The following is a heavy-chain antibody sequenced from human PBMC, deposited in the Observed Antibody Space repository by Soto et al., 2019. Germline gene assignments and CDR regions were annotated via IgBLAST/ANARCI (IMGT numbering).Heavy chain of an antibody. V-gene: IGHV4-59*01. D-gene: IGHD7-27*01. Sequence: QVQLQESGPGLVKPSETLSLTCTVSGGSMSSYYWSWIRQPPGKGLEWIAYIYYSGGTNYNPSLKYRVTRSVDPSRDQFSLKLRSVTAADTAVYYCARDTGGFLDYWGQGTLVTVSS. J-gene: IGHJ4*02. CDR2: IYYSGGT. CDR3: ARDTGGFLDY. CDR1: GGSMSSYY.